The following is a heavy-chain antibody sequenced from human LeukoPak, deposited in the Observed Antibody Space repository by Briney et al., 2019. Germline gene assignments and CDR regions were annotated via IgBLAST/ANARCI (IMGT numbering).Heavy chain of an antibody. CDR2: MNEDGSEK. CDR1: GFTFSSYW. D-gene: IGHD4-11*01. J-gene: IGHJ4*02. CDR3: ARDNYRKFDY. V-gene: IGHV3-7*01. Sequence: GGSLRLSCAASGFTFSSYWMSWVRQAPGKGLEWVANMNEDGSEKYYVDSVTGRFTISRDNAKNSLYLQMNSLRAEDTAVYYCARDNYRKFDYWGQGTLVTVSS.